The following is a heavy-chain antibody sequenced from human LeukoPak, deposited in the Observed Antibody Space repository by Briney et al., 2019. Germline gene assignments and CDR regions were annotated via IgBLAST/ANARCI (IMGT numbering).Heavy chain of an antibody. CDR2: MWDDGTNE. J-gene: IGHJ4*02. CDR3: AKEVGYDSSGYDDF. D-gene: IGHD3-22*01. CDR1: GFTFSNFA. Sequence: GGSLRLSCAASGFTFSNFAIHWVRQAPGKGLEWVAVMWDDGTNEYYVESVKGRFTISRDNGKRTLYLQMNSLRAEDTALYYCAKEVGYDSSGYDDFWGQGTLVTVSS. V-gene: IGHV3-33*03.